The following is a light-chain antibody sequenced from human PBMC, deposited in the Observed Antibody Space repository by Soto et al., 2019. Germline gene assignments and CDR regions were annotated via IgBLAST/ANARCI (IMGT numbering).Light chain of an antibody. CDR1: QSVTSNY. V-gene: IGKV3-20*01. J-gene: IGKJ5*01. CDR2: GAS. Sequence: EIVLTQSPCTLSLSPGERATLSCRASQSVTSNYLAWYQQKPGQAPRFLIYGASARATGIPDRFSGSGYGTDFNLTISRLETEDFAVYYCQQYSRSPITFGKGTRLEIK. CDR3: QQYSRSPIT.